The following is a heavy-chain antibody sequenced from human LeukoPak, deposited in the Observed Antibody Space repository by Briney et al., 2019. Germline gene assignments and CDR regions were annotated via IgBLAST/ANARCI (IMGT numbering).Heavy chain of an antibody. CDR3: AKASYSGYDREHFDY. CDR2: IIDSGGST. D-gene: IGHD5-12*01. J-gene: IGHJ4*02. V-gene: IGHV3-23*01. CDR1: GFTFSSYA. Sequence: GGSLRLSCGASGFTFSSYAMSWVRQAPGKGLEWCSSIIDSGGSTYYAESVKSRFTISRDNSKSELYLQMNSLRAEDTAIYYCAKASYSGYDREHFDYWGQGTLVTVSS.